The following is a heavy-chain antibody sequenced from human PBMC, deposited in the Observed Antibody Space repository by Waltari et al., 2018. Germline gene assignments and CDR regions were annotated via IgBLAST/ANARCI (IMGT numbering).Heavy chain of an antibody. CDR3: TRDSGHCSSVYCSSDAFDI. V-gene: IGHV3-7*01. J-gene: IGHJ3*02. CDR2: IKKDGSET. Sequence: ESQLVESGGGLVQPGGSLRLSCAASGFTFRSHWMTWFRQAPGKGLEWVANIKKDGSETNYVDSVKGRFTISRDNVKNTLYLQMNSLRDEDTAVYFCTRDSGHCSSVYCSSDAFDIWGQGTMVTVS. CDR1: GFTFRSHW. D-gene: IGHD3-3*02.